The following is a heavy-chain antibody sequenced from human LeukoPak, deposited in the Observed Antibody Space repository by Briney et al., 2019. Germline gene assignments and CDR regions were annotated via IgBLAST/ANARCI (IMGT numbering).Heavy chain of an antibody. J-gene: IGHJ4*02. Sequence: GGSLRLSCAASGFTFSDYSMNWVRQTPRKGLEWVSYISSSSSTIYYADSAKGRFTISRDNAKNSLYLQMNSLRAEDTAVYYCASSRYDSSGYYGIIAYWGQGTLVTASS. CDR3: ASSRYDSSGYYGIIAY. CDR2: ISSSSSTI. CDR1: GFTFSDYS. V-gene: IGHV3-48*04. D-gene: IGHD3-22*01.